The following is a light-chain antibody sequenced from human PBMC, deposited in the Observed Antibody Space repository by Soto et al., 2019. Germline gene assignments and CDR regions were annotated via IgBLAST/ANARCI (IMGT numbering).Light chain of an antibody. CDR1: ALPKQY. CDR3: QSADSSGTYRI. CDR2: KDI. V-gene: IGLV3-25*02. J-gene: IGLJ2*01. Sequence: SYELTQPPSVSVSPGQTARITCSGDALPKQYAYWYHQKPGQAPVLVIYKDIERPSGIPERFSGSSSGTTVTLTISGVQAEDEADYYCQSADSSGTYRIFGGGTKLTVL.